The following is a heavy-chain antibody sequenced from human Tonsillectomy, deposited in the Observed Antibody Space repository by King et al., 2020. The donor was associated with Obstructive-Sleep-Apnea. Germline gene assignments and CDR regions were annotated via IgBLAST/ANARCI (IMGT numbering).Heavy chain of an antibody. J-gene: IGHJ4*02. CDR3: ARDYYDSSGYYYVLDY. CDR2: INPSGGST. V-gene: IGHV1-46*01. CDR1: GYTFTSYY. D-gene: IGHD3-22*01. Sequence: VQLVESGAEVKKPGASVKVSCKASGYTFTSYYMHWVRQAPGQGLEWMGIINPSGGSTSYAQKFQGRVTMTRDTSTSTVYMELSSLRSEDTAVYYCARDYYDSSGYYYVLDYWGQGTLVTVSS.